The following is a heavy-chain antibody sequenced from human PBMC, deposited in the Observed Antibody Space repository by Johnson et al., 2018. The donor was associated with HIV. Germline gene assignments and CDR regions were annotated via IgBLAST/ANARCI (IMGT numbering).Heavy chain of an antibody. CDR3: ARDRRITIFGSGRAVQSNDAFDI. CDR2: IRYDGSNK. Sequence: VQLVESGGGLVQPGGSLRLSCAASGFTFSSYGMHWVRQAPGKGLEWVAFIRYDGSNKYYADSVKGRFTISRDNSKNTLYLQMNSLRAEDTAVYYCARDRRITIFGSGRAVQSNDAFDIWGQGTMVTVSS. J-gene: IGHJ3*02. D-gene: IGHD3-3*01. CDR1: GFTFSSYG. V-gene: IGHV3-30*02.